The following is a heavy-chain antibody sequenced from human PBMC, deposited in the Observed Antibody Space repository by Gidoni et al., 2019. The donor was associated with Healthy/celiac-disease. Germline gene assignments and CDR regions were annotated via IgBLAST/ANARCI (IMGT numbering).Heavy chain of an antibody. CDR2: IIPIFGTA. V-gene: IGHV1-69*01. J-gene: IGHJ6*02. CDR3: ARKSAGMDV. CDR1: GGTFSSYA. Sequence: QVQLVQSGAEVKKPGSSVKVSRKGSGGTFSSYASSWVRQAPGQWLEWMGVIIPIFGTANYTQKVQGRVTMTADESTSTSYMELSSRRSEDTAVYYCARKSAGMDVWCQGTTFTVSS.